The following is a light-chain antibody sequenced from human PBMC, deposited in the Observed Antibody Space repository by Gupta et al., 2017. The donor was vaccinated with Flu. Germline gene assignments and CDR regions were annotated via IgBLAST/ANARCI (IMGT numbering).Light chain of an antibody. CDR1: KIERIS. Sequence: SYPLAQPPSVSLAPGQTARITCGGDKIERISGYWYQQRSGQVRVLGLYDDSGRPSGIPDRFSGSNAGNTVNRTISRVEAGDEADDDCQVWDGGSDQAVFGGGTKLTVL. V-gene: IGLV3-21*02. CDR2: DDS. CDR3: QVWDGGSDQAV. J-gene: IGLJ2*01.